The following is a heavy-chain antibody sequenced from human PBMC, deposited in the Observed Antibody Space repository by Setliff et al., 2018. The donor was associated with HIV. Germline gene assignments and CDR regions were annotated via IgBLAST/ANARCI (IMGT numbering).Heavy chain of an antibody. J-gene: IGHJ5*02. V-gene: IGHV7-4-1*02. Sequence: ASVKVSCKASGYTFTSYGINWVRQAPGQGLEWMGWINTKTGNPTYAQGFTGRFVFSLDTSVSTAHLQIRSLKAEDTAVYYCARAHLWFGESFPFDPWGQGTLVTVSS. CDR1: GYTFTSYG. D-gene: IGHD3-10*01. CDR3: ARAHLWFGESFPFDP. CDR2: INTKTGNP.